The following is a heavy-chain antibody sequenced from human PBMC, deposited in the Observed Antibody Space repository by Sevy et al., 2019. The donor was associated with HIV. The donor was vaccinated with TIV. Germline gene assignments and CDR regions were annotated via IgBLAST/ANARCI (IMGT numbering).Heavy chain of an antibody. J-gene: IGHJ3*02. Sequence: GFLRLSCAASGFTFSSYWMSWVRQAPGKGLEWVANIKQDGSEKYYVDSVKGRFTISRDNAKNSLYLQMNSLRAEDTAVYYCARGTVAGIDEAFDIWGQGTMVTVSS. D-gene: IGHD6-19*01. CDR1: GFTFSSYW. V-gene: IGHV3-7*03. CDR3: ARGTVAGIDEAFDI. CDR2: IKQDGSEK.